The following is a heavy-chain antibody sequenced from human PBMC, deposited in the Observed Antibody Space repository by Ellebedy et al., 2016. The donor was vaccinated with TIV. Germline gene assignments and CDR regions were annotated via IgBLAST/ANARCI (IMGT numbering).Heavy chain of an antibody. CDR3: AKDVHYYDSSGPTIGY. CDR2: ISNDGSNK. D-gene: IGHD3-22*01. CDR1: GFTFSTYA. Sequence: GESLKISXATSGFTFSTYAMHWVRQAPGKGLEWVALISNDGSNKYYADSVRGRSTISRDNSKNTLYLQMNSLRTEDTAVYYCAKDVHYYDSSGPTIGYWGQGTLVTVSS. V-gene: IGHV3-30-3*01. J-gene: IGHJ4*02.